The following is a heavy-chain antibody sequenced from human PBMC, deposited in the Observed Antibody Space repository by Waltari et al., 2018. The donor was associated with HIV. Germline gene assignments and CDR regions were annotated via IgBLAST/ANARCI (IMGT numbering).Heavy chain of an antibody. J-gene: IGHJ5*02. V-gene: IGHV4-39*07. Sequence: QLPLQESGPGLVKPSETLSLTCTVSGGSISSSSYYWGWIRQPPGKGLEWIGSIYYSGSTYYNPSLKSRVTISVDTSKNQFSLKLSSVTAADTAVYYCAREVVGAPNWFDPWGQGTLVTVSS. CDR2: IYYSGST. CDR1: GGSISSSSYY. CDR3: AREVVGAPNWFDP. D-gene: IGHD1-26*01.